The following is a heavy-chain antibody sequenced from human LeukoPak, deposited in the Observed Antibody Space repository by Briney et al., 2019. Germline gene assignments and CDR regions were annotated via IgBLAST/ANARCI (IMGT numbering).Heavy chain of an antibody. V-gene: IGHV4-61*01. J-gene: IGHJ6*02. CDR1: GGSISSSSYY. D-gene: IGHD6-13*01. CDR2: IYYSGST. Sequence: PSETLSLTCTVSGGSISSSSYYWSWIRQPPGKGLEWIGYIYYSGSTNYNPSLKSRVTISVDTSKNQFSLKLSSVTAADTAVYYCARVVAAADISGYGMDVWGQGTTVTVSS. CDR3: ARVVAAADISGYGMDV.